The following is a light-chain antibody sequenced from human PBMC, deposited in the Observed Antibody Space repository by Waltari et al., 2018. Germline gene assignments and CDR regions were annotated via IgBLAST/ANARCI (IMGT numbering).Light chain of an antibody. CDR1: SRDVGGYAF. J-gene: IGLJ2*01. V-gene: IGLV2-11*01. Sequence: QSALTQPRSVSGSPGQSVTISCPGTSRDVGGYAFVPWYQQHPGKAPKLMIYDVNKRPSGVPDRFSGSKSGNTASLTISGLQADDEADYYCCSYAGSQTSVFGGGTKVTVL. CDR3: CSYAGSQTSV. CDR2: DVN.